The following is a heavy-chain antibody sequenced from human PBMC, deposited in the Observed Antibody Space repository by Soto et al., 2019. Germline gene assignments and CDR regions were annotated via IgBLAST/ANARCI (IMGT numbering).Heavy chain of an antibody. CDR1: GYTFTGYY. V-gene: IGHV1-2*02. Sequence: ASVKVSCKASGYTFTGYYMHWVRQAPGQGLEWMGWINPNSGGTNYAQKFQGRVTMTRDTSISTAYMELSRLRSDDTAVYYCAREYSSSSAQDYWRQRTLVTVSS. J-gene: IGHJ4*02. CDR2: INPNSGGT. CDR3: AREYSSSSAQDY. D-gene: IGHD6-6*01.